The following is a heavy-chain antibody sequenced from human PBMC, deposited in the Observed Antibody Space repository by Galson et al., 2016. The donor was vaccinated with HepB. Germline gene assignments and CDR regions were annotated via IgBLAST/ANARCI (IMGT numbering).Heavy chain of an antibody. D-gene: IGHD3-16*01. V-gene: IGHV4-34*01. CDR1: GGSFSCASFSCYS. CDR3: ARGPRVDETTFGNVDYYGLDV. J-gene: IGHJ6*02. CDR2: INPSGST. Sequence: SETLSLTCAVYGGSFSCASFSCYSCTWVRQPPGKGLAWIGEINPSGSTKYKSSPKNRISMSVDTSKNKFSLKLSSVTAADTAVYYCARGPRVDETTFGNVDYYGLDVWGQGTTVIVS.